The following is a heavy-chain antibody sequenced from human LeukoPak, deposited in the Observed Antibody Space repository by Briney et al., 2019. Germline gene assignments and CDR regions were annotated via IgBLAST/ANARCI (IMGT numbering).Heavy chain of an antibody. Sequence: GGSLRLSRAASGFTFDDYGMSWVRQAPGKGLEWVSGINWNGGSTGYADSVKGRFTISRDNAKNSLYLQMNSLRAEDTALYYCARVYYDHVMGPTTHFDYWGQGTLVTVSS. V-gene: IGHV3-20*04. CDR3: ARVYYDHVMGPTTHFDY. CDR1: GFTFDDYG. D-gene: IGHD3-16*01. CDR2: INWNGGST. J-gene: IGHJ4*02.